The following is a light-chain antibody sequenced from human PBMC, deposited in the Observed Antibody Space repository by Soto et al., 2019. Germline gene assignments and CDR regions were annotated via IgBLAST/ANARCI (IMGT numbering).Light chain of an antibody. V-gene: IGKV1-12*01. Sequence: DIQMTQSPSSVSASVGARVTITCRASPGVSSWLAWYQQKPGKAPKLLVYAASSLQSGVPSRFSGSGSGTDFTLTISSLQPEDFATYYCQQANSFPITFGQGTRLEIK. CDR3: QQANSFPIT. CDR1: PGVSSW. CDR2: AAS. J-gene: IGKJ5*01.